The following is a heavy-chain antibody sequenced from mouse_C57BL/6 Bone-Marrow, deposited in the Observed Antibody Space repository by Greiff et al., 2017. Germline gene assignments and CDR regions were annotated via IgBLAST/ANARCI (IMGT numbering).Heavy chain of an antibody. J-gene: IGHJ1*03. D-gene: IGHD2-5*01. CDR1: GYTFTSYW. V-gene: IGHV1-72*01. Sequence: VQLQQPGAELVKPGASVKLSCKASGYTFTSYWMHWVKQRPGRGLEWIGRIDPNRGGTKYNEKFKSKATLTVDKPSSTAYMQLSSLTSEDSAVYYCARSNYVKGYWYFDVWGTGTTVTVSS. CDR3: ARSNYVKGYWYFDV. CDR2: IDPNRGGT.